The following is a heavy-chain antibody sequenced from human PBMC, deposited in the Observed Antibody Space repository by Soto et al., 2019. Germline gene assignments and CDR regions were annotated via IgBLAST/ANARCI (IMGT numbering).Heavy chain of an antibody. J-gene: IGHJ4*02. CDR1: GFTYSSYS. V-gene: IGHV3-21*01. D-gene: IGHD4-17*01. CDR2: ISSSSSYI. Sequence: EVQLVESGGGLVKPGGSLRLSCAASGFTYSSYSMNWVRQAPGKGLEWVSSISSSSSYIYYADSVKGRFTISRDNAKNSLYLQMNSLRAEDTAVYYCAREYYYGDQVFDYWGQGTLVSVSS. CDR3: AREYYYGDQVFDY.